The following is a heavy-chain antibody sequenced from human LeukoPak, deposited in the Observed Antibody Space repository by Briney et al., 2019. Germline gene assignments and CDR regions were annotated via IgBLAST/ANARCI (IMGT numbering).Heavy chain of an antibody. D-gene: IGHD2-2*01. CDR2: IYTSGST. CDR3: ASTYCSSTSCSRIFDY. J-gene: IGHJ4*02. CDR1: GVSISSYY. Sequence: SETLSLTCTVSGVSISSYYWSWIRQPAGKGLEWIGRIYTSGSTNYNPSLKSRVTMSVDTSKNQFSLKLSSVTAADTAVYYCASTYCSSTSCSRIFDYWGRGTLVTVSS. V-gene: IGHV4-4*07.